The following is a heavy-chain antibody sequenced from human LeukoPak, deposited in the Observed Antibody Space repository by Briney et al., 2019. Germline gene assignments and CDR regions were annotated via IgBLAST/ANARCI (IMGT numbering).Heavy chain of an antibody. V-gene: IGHV1-18*01. D-gene: IGHD2-2*01. Sequence: ASVKDSCKASVYTFTSYGISWVRPAPGQGVEWMGWISAYNDNTNNAQKLQGRVTMTTDTFTSTAYMELRSLRSDDTAVYYCARDPRYCSSTSCYETYYYYMDVWGKGTTVTVSS. J-gene: IGHJ6*03. CDR1: VYTFTSYG. CDR3: ARDPRYCSSTSCYETYYYYMDV. CDR2: ISAYNDNT.